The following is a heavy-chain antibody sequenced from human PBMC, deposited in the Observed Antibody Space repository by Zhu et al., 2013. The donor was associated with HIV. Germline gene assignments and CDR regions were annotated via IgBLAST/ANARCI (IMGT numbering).Heavy chain of an antibody. CDR3: ARASRVELRTGGYYMDV. CDR1: GYTFTSYY. CDR2: INPSGGST. Sequence: QVQVVQSGAEVKKPGASVKVSCKASGYTFTSYYLHWVRQAPGQGLEWMGIINPSGGSTSYAQKFQGRVTMTRDTSTSTVYMELSSLRSEDTAVYYCARASRVELRTGGYYMDVWGKGTTVTASS. D-gene: IGHD2-8*02. J-gene: IGHJ6*03. V-gene: IGHV1-46*01.